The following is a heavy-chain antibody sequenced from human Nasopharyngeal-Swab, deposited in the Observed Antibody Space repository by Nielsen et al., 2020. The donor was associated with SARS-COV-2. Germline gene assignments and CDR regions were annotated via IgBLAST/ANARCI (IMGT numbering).Heavy chain of an antibody. D-gene: IGHD1-14*01. CDR1: GVSIDSGAYY. Sequence: SETLSLTCGVSGVSIDSGAYYWTWIRQLPGKGLEWIGNIYFGGTYYNPSFESRLIISMDTSKNQFSLTLASVTAADTAVYYCARDRRTGYMDVWGKGTAVTVSS. CDR3: ARDRRTGYMDV. CDR2: IYFGGT. J-gene: IGHJ6*03. V-gene: IGHV4-31*11.